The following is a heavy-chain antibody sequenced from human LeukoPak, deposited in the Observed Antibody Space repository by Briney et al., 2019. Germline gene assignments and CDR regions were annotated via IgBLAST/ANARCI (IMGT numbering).Heavy chain of an antibody. CDR3: AREGPTNYDFWSGFDY. D-gene: IGHD3-3*01. CDR1: GGSISSSSYY. Sequence: SETLSLTCTVSGGSISSSSYYWGWIRQPAGKGLEWIGRIYTSGSTNYNPSLKSRVTISVDTSKNQFSLKLSSVTAADTAVYYCAREGPTNYDFWSGFDYWGQGTLVTVSS. CDR2: IYTSGST. V-gene: IGHV4-61*02. J-gene: IGHJ4*02.